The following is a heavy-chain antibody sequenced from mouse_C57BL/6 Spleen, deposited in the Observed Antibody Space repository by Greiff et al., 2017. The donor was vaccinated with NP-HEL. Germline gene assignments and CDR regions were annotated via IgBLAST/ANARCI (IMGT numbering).Heavy chain of an antibody. J-gene: IGHJ2*01. CDR3: ARSPSLYDGYCYFDY. CDR1: GYTFTSYT. D-gene: IGHD2-3*01. CDR2: INPSSGYT. Sequence: QVQLQQSGAELARPGASVKMSCKASGYTFTSYTMHWVKQRPGQGLEWIGYINPSSGYTKYNQKFKDKATLTADKSSSTAYMQLSSLTSEDSAVYYCARSPSLYDGYCYFDYWGQGTTLTVSS. V-gene: IGHV1-4*01.